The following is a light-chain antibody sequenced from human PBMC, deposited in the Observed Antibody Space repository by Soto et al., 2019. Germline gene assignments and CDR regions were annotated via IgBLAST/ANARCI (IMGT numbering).Light chain of an antibody. V-gene: IGLV2-14*01. CDR3: SSYTSSSTLV. CDR2: DVS. J-gene: IGLJ2*01. Sequence: QSVLTQPASVSGSPGQSITISCTGTSSDVGGYNYVSWYQQHPGKATKLMIYDVSNRPSGVSNRFSGSKSGNTASLTISGLQAEDEADYYCSSYTSSSTLVFGGGTKLTVL. CDR1: SSDVGGYNY.